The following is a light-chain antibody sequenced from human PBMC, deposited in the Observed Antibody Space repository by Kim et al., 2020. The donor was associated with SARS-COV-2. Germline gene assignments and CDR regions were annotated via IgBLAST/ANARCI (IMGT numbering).Light chain of an antibody. CDR3: QVWDSNTVV. V-gene: IGLV3-9*01. Sequence: SMALGQTARITCGGSNSGSKAVHWDQQKPGQAPVMVISRNNNRPAGIPERFSGSNSGNTATLTISRAQVGDEADYYCQVWDSNTVVFGGGTQLTVL. J-gene: IGLJ3*02. CDR2: RNN. CDR1: NSGSKA.